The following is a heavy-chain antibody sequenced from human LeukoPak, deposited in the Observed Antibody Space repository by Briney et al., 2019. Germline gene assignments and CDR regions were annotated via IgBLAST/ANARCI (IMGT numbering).Heavy chain of an antibody. CDR1: GGSISSYY. Sequence: SETLSLTCTVSGGSISSYYWSWIRQPPGKGLEWIGYIYYSGGTNYNPSLKSRVTISVDTSKNQFSLKLSSVTAADTAVYYCAREGYSGHDFIYWGQGTLVTVSS. CDR3: AREGYSGHDFIY. CDR2: IYYSGGT. V-gene: IGHV4-59*01. J-gene: IGHJ4*02. D-gene: IGHD5-12*01.